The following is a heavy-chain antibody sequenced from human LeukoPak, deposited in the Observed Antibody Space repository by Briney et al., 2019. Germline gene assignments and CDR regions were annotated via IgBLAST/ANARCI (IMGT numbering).Heavy chain of an antibody. D-gene: IGHD4-17*01. Sequence: SETLSLTCAVYGGSFSSYYWSWIRQPPGKGLEWIGEINHSGSTNYNPSLKSRVTISVDTSKNQFSLKLSSVTAADTAVYYCARGDYGDYAPGGLWGQGILVTVSS. CDR2: INHSGST. J-gene: IGHJ4*02. CDR3: ARGDYGDYAPGGL. V-gene: IGHV4-34*01. CDR1: GGSFSSYY.